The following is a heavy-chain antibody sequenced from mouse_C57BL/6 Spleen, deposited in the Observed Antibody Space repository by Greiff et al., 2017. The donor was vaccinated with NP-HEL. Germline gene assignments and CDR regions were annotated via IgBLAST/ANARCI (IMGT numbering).Heavy chain of an antibody. D-gene: IGHD1-1*01. Sequence: QVQLKQPGTELVKPGASVKLSCKASGYTFTSYWMHWVKQRPGQGLEWIGNINPSNGGTNYNEKFKSKATLTVDKSSSTAYMQLSSLTSEDSAVYYCAGYGDYGSRNYYAMDYWGQGTSVTVSS. CDR3: AGYGDYGSRNYYAMDY. J-gene: IGHJ4*01. CDR2: INPSNGGT. CDR1: GYTFTSYW. V-gene: IGHV1-53*01.